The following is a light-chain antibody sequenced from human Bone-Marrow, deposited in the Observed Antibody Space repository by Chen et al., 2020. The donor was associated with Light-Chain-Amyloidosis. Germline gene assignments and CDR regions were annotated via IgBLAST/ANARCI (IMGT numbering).Light chain of an antibody. CDR1: SSDVGGYNY. CDR2: EVS. Sequence: QSALTQPASVSGSPGQSITISCTGTSSDVGGYNYVSWYQQHPGKAPELMIYEVSNRPSGVSNRCSGSKSGNTASLTISGLQAEDEADYYCSSYTSSSTYVFGTGTKVTVL. J-gene: IGLJ1*01. CDR3: SSYTSSSTYV. V-gene: IGLV2-14*01.